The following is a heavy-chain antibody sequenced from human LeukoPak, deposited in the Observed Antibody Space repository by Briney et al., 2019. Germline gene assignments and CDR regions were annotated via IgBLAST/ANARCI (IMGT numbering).Heavy chain of an antibody. CDR1: GGSISSYY. V-gene: IGHV4-59*01. CDR2: IYYSGST. Sequence: SGPTLVKPSETLSLTCTVSGGSISSYYWSWIRQPPGKGLEWIGYIYYSGSTYYNPSLRSRVTISVDTSKNQFSLKLSSVTAADTAVYYCARSSEGRYYYDSSGFSYYYYYMDVWGKGTTVTISS. J-gene: IGHJ6*03. CDR3: ARSSEGRYYYDSSGFSYYYYYMDV. D-gene: IGHD3-22*01.